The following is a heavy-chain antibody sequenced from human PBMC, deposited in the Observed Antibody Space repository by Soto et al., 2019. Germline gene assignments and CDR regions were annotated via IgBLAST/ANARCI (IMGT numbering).Heavy chain of an antibody. CDR2: IYSSENT. J-gene: IGHJ6*02. CDR1: GGSVISSSYS. Sequence: SETLSLTCTVSGGSVISSSYSWGWIRQPPGKGLEWIGTIYSSENTYYNPSLMSRVTISVDTSKNQFSLKLSSVTAADTAVYYCARLNGYCISTNCHGYYGMDVWGQGTTVTVSS. D-gene: IGHD2-2*01. V-gene: IGHV4-39*01. CDR3: ARLNGYCISTNCHGYYGMDV.